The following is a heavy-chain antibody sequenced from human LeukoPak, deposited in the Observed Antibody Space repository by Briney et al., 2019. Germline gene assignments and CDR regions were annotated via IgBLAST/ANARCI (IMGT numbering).Heavy chain of an antibody. CDR3: ARLIVLLWPQFRGLNCFDP. J-gene: IGHJ5*02. CDR1: GGSISSSSYY. D-gene: IGHD3-10*01. V-gene: IGHV4-39*01. Sequence: SETLSLTCTVSGGSISSSSYYWGWIRQPPGKGLEWIGSIYYSGSTYYNPSLKSRVTISVDTSKNQFSLKLSSVTAADTAVYYCARLIVLLWPQFRGLNCFDPWGQGTLVTVSS. CDR2: IYYSGST.